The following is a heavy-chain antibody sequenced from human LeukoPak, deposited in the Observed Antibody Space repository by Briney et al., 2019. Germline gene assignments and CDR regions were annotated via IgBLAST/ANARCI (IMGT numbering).Heavy chain of an antibody. J-gene: IGHJ4*02. CDR1: GFTISSYS. Sequence: GGSLRLSCAASGFTISSYSMNWVRQAPGKGLEWISSISSSSSYIYYAYSVKGRFTISRDNAKHSLYLQMNSLRAEDTAVYYCARDDCSSTSCYTAWVGTPHYFDYWGQGTLVTVSS. D-gene: IGHD2-2*02. CDR2: ISSSSSYI. V-gene: IGHV3-21*01. CDR3: ARDDCSSTSCYTAWVGTPHYFDY.